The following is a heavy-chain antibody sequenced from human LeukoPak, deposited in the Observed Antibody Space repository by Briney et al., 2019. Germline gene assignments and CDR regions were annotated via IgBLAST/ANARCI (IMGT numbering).Heavy chain of an antibody. Sequence: EASVKVSCKVSGYTLTELSMHWVRQAPGQGLEWMGWINPNSGGTNYAQKFQGRVTMTRDTSISTAYMELSRLRSDDTAVYYCARDRRDGYNLWGQGTLVTVSS. CDR1: GYTLTELS. D-gene: IGHD5-24*01. CDR3: ARDRRDGYNL. J-gene: IGHJ4*02. CDR2: INPNSGGT. V-gene: IGHV1-2*02.